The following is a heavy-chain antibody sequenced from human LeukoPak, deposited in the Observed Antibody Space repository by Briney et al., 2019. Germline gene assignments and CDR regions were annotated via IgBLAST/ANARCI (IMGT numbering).Heavy chain of an antibody. J-gene: IGHJ4*02. V-gene: IGHV4-61*02. CDR3: ARAFHCSTTSCYTRGLDY. CDR1: GGSINSGSYY. Sequence: SETLSLTCTVSGGSINSGSYYWSWIRQPAGKGLEWIGRIYTSGSTNYNPPLKSRVTISVDTSKNQFSLKLTSVTAADTAVYYCARAFHCSTTSCYTRGLDYWGQGTLVTVSS. D-gene: IGHD2-2*02. CDR2: IYTSGST.